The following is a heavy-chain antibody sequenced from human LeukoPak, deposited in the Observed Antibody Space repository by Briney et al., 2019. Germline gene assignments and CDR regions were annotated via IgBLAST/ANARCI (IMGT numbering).Heavy chain of an antibody. D-gene: IGHD2-2*02. Sequence: SETLSLTCTVSGYSISSGYYWGWIRQPPGKGLEWIGSIYHSGSTYYNPSLKSRVTISVDTSKNQFSLKLSSVTAADTAVYYCARDPCSSTSCYNVDYWGQGTLVTVSS. CDR1: GYSISSGYY. V-gene: IGHV4-38-2*02. CDR3: ARDPCSSTSCYNVDY. J-gene: IGHJ4*02. CDR2: IYHSGST.